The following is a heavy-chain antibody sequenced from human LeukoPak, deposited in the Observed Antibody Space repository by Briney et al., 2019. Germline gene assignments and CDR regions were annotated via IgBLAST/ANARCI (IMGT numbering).Heavy chain of an antibody. CDR3: ARSRRRDGYNYFGFDP. CDR2: INHSGGT. J-gene: IGHJ5*02. Sequence: SETLSLTCAVYGGSFSGYYWSWIRQPPGKGLEWIGEINHSGGTNYNPSLKSRVTISVDTSKNQFSLKLSSVTAADAAVYYCARSRRRDGYNYFGFDPWGQGTLVTVSS. V-gene: IGHV4-34*01. D-gene: IGHD5-24*01. CDR1: GGSFSGYY.